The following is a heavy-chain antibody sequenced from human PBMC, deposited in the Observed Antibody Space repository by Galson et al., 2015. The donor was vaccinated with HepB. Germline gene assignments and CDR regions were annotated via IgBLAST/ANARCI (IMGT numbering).Heavy chain of an antibody. CDR2: INPYGGAT. Sequence: SLRLSCAASGFTFYKYPMHWVRQAPGKGLEFVSGINPYGGATDSGDSVRGRFTTSRDDSKDTLYLQMSSLRSDDTAVYYCAAGNYPFGFDMWGQGTMVTVSS. CDR1: GFTFYKYP. J-gene: IGHJ3*02. V-gene: IGHV3-64D*06. CDR3: AAGNYPFGFDM. D-gene: IGHD3-10*01.